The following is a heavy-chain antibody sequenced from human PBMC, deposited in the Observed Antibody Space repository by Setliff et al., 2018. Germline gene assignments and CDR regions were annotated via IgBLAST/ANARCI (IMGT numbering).Heavy chain of an antibody. CDR1: GASISTYY. V-gene: IGHV4-59*01. CDR3: ARDRGHDYGGLDI. Sequence: LSLTCTVSGASISTYYGSWIRQPPGKGLEWIGYIYYSGSTNYNPSLKSRVTISVDTSKNQFALKLSSVTAADTAVYYCARDRGHDYGGLDIWGQGTMVTVSS. J-gene: IGHJ3*02. D-gene: IGHD4-17*01. CDR2: IYYSGST.